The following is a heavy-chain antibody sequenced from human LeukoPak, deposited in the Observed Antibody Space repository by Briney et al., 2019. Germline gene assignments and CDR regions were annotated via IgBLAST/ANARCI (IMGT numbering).Heavy chain of an antibody. CDR1: GCTFSSYA. V-gene: IGHV3-23*01. CDR3: AKAVLWFGESYFDY. J-gene: IGHJ4*02. D-gene: IGHD3-10*01. CDR2: ISGSGGST. Sequence: GGSLRLSCAASGCTFSSYAMSWVRQAPGKGREWVSAISGSGGSTYYADSVKGRFTISRDNSKNTLYLQMNSLRAEDTAVYYCAKAVLWFGESYFDYWGQGTLVTVSS.